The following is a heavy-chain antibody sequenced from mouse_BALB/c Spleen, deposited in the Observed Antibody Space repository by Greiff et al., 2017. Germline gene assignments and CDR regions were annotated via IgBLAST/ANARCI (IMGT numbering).Heavy chain of an antibody. CDR2: ISYSGST. J-gene: IGHJ2*01. CDR1: GDSFTSCY. Sequence: EVQLQESGPSLVKPSQSLSLTCSVTGDSFTSCYWNWIRKFPGNKLEYMGYISYSGSTYYNPSLKSRSSITRDTSKNQYYLQLNSMTTEDTASYYCAYVYSYGNLDYWGQGTTLTVSS. D-gene: IGHD2-12*01. CDR3: AYVYSYGNLDY. V-gene: IGHV3-8*02.